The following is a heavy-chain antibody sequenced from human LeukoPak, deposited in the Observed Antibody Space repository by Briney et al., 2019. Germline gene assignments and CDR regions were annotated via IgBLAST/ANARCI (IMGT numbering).Heavy chain of an antibody. Sequence: SETLSLTCAVYGGSFSGYYWSWIRQPPGKGLEWIGEINHSGSTNYNPSLKSRVTISVDTSKNQFSLKLGSVTAADTAVYYCARGVAVAGTGRSRFDYWGQGTLVTVSS. CDR2: INHSGST. D-gene: IGHD6-19*01. V-gene: IGHV4-34*01. CDR1: GGSFSGYY. CDR3: ARGVAVAGTGRSRFDY. J-gene: IGHJ4*02.